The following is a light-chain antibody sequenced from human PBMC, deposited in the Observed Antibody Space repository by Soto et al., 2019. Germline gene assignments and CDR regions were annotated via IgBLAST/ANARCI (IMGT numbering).Light chain of an antibody. J-gene: IGKJ5*01. CDR3: QQYSNWPPIT. CDR2: GAS. V-gene: IGKV3-15*01. CDR1: QSVSSN. Sequence: EIVMTQSPATLSMSPGERANLSCRASQSVSSNLAWYQQKPGQAPRLLIYGASTRATGIPARFSGSGSGTEFTLTISSLESEDFAVYYCQQYSNWPPITFGQGTRLEIK.